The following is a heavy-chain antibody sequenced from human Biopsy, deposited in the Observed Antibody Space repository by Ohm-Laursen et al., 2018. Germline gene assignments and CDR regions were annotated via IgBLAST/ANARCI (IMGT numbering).Heavy chain of an antibody. CDR3: ATKLTGYFHH. V-gene: IGHV1-69*06. CDR2: NIPILGTG. Sequence: SSVKVSCKVPEGTFSNYGVNWVRQAPGQGLEWLGGNIPILGTGNYAQKFQDRVTVAEDTSTSTATMELRSMRSDDTAVYYCATKLTGYFHHWGQGTLVIVSS. CDR1: EGTFSNYG. J-gene: IGHJ1*01. D-gene: IGHD3-9*01.